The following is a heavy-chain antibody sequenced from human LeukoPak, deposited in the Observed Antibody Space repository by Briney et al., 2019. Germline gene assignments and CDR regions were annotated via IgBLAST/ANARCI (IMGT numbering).Heavy chain of an antibody. CDR1: GESLSKYY. J-gene: IGHJ4*02. CDR3: ASSVGSTDY. D-gene: IGHD1-26*01. V-gene: IGHV4-34*01. Sequence: PSETLSLTCAVYGESLSKYYWTWIRQSPGKELEWIGEINHRGSTNLNPSLKSRVTLSVDTSKHQFSLKLTSVTAADAAVYYCASSVGSTDYWGQGTLVTVSS. CDR2: INHRGST.